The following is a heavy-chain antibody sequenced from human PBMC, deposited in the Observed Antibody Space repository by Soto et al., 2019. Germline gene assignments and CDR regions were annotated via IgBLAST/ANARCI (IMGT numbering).Heavy chain of an antibody. V-gene: IGHV3-33*01. D-gene: IGHD4-17*01. Sequence: QVQLVESGGGVVQPGRSLRLSCAASGFTFSSYGMHWVRQAPGKGLEWVAVIWYDGSNKYYADSVKGRFTISRDNSKNTLYLQMNSLRAEDTAVYYCARLAIHGDDGDYYGMDVWGQGTTVTVSS. J-gene: IGHJ6*02. CDR2: IWYDGSNK. CDR1: GFTFSSYG. CDR3: ARLAIHGDDGDYYGMDV.